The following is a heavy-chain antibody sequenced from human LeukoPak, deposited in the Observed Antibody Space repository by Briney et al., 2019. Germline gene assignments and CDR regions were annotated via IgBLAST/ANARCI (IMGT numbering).Heavy chain of an antibody. J-gene: IGHJ2*01. CDR2: IYYSGST. CDR3: ARDRKPNYCGGDCYSSWYFDL. Sequence: SETLSLTCTVSGGSISSGGYYWSWIRQHPGKGLEWIGYIYYSGSTYYNPSLKSRVTISVDTSKNQFSLKLSSVTAADTAVCYCARDRKPNYCGGDCYSSWYFDLWGRGTLVTVSS. CDR1: GGSISSGGYY. V-gene: IGHV4-31*03. D-gene: IGHD2-21*02.